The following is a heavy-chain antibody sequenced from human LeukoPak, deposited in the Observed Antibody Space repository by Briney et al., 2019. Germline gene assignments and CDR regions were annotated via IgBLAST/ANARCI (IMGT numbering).Heavy chain of an antibody. D-gene: IGHD3-22*01. J-gene: IGHJ4*02. V-gene: IGHV3-23*01. Sequence: PGGSLRLSCAASGFTFSSYAMSWDRQAPGKGLEWVSAISGSGGSTYYADSVKGRFTISRDNSKNTLYLQMNSLRAEDTAVYYCAKMGTYYYDSSGYPDYWGQGTLVTVSS. CDR1: GFTFSSYA. CDR3: AKMGTYYYDSSGYPDY. CDR2: ISGSGGST.